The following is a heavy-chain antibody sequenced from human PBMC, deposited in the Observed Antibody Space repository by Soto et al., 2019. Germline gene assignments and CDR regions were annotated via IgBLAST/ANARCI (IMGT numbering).Heavy chain of an antibody. D-gene: IGHD6-25*01. CDR3: ARALERPSAYYYYYYMDV. CDR2: ISVSGGST. V-gene: IGHV3-23*01. CDR1: GFTFSSYA. J-gene: IGHJ6*03. Sequence: GGSLRLSCAASGFTFSSYAMSWVRQAPGKGLEWVSAISVSGGSTYYADSVKGRFTISRDNSKNTLYLQMNSLRAEDTAVYYCARALERPSAYYYYYYMDVWGKGTTVTVSS.